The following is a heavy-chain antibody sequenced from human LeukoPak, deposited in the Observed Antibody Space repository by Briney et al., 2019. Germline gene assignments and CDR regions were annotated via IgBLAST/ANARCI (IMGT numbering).Heavy chain of an antibody. CDR2: INHSGST. J-gene: IGHJ5*02. D-gene: IGHD3-9*01. Sequence: SETLSLTCAVYGGSFSGYYWSWIRQPPGKGLEWIGEINHSGSTNYNPSLKSRVTISVDTSKNQFSLKLSSVTAADTAVYYCARDLTLGGPYDILTGYYNRQDWFDPWGQGTLVTVSS. CDR3: ARDLTLGGPYDILTGYYNRQDWFDP. V-gene: IGHV4-34*01. CDR1: GGSFSGYY.